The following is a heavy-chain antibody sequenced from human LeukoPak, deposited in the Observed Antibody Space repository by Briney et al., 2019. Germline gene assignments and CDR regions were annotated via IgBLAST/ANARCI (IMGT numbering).Heavy chain of an antibody. CDR1: GFSFSTYW. D-gene: IGHD2-15*01. CDR2: ISSDGSST. J-gene: IGHJ4*02. Sequence: GGTLRLSCAASGFSFSTYWMHWVRQAPGKGLVWVSRISSDGSSTTYAASVQGRFTISRDNAKNMLFLQMNSPSAEAAAVYYCARVVLHCSGGRCYDCGDEGTLVTVSS. CDR3: ARVVLHCSGGRCYDC. V-gene: IGHV3-74*01.